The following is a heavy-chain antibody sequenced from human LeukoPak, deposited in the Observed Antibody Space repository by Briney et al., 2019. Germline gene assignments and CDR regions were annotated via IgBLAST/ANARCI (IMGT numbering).Heavy chain of an antibody. CDR1: GFTFSSYW. CDR3: ARTYYYDSSDYSALGY. Sequence: GGSLRLSCAASGFTFSSYWMNWVRQAPGKGLEWVANIKQDGSEKYYVDSVKGRFAISRDNAKNSLYLQMNSLRAEDTAVYYCARTYYYDSSDYSALGYWGQGTLVTVSS. J-gene: IGHJ4*02. CDR2: IKQDGSEK. D-gene: IGHD3-22*01. V-gene: IGHV3-7*01.